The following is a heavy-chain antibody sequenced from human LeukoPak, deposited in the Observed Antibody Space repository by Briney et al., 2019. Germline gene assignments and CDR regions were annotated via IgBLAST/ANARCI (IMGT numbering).Heavy chain of an antibody. Sequence: GRSLRLSCAASGFTFSSYGMHWVRQAPGKGLEWVAVIWYDGSNKYYADSVKGRFTIPRDNSKNTLYLQMNSLRAEDTAVYYCAKEQTRGLEDLDYWGQGTLVTVSS. CDR1: GFTFSSYG. CDR2: IWYDGSNK. D-gene: IGHD1-1*01. CDR3: AKEQTRGLEDLDY. V-gene: IGHV3-33*06. J-gene: IGHJ4*02.